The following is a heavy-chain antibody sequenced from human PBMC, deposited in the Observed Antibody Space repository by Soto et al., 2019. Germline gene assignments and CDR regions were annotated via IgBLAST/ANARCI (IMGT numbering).Heavy chain of an antibody. J-gene: IGHJ6*02. V-gene: IGHV1-69*13. CDR1: GGTFSSYA. Sequence: SVKVSCKASGGTFSSYAISWVRQAPGQGLEWMGGIIPIFGTANYAQKFQGRVTITADESTSTAYMELSSLRSEDTAVYYCARGCSGGRRHRYYYYYGIDVWGQGTTVTVYS. CDR3: ARGCSGGRRHRYYYYYGIDV. D-gene: IGHD2-15*01. CDR2: IIPIFGTA.